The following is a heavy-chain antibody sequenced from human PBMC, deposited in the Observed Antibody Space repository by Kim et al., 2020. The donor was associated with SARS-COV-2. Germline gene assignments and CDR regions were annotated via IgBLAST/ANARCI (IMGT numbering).Heavy chain of an antibody. CDR2: IYPDGYP. J-gene: IGHJ4*02. CDR3: GKSEFGDHN. V-gene: IGHV3-53*01. Sequence: GGSLRLSCAASGFTVSSYVMSWVRQTPGKGLEWVSLIYPDGYPYYADSVKGRFTISRDTSESTLYLQMNSLRADDTAVYYCGKSEFGDHNWAQGTRVPVS. CDR1: GFTVSSYV. D-gene: IGHD4-17*01.